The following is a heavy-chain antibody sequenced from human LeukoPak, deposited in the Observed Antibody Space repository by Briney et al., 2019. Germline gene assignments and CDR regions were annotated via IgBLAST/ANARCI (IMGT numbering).Heavy chain of an antibody. D-gene: IGHD1-14*01. Sequence: GRSLRLSCAASGFTFSSYGMHWVRQAPGKGLEWMAVISYDGSNKFYADSVKGRFTISRDNSKNTLFLQMNSLRAEDTAVYYCAKSALAEIDYYGMDVWGQGTTVSVSS. V-gene: IGHV3-30*18. CDR1: GFTFSSYG. CDR3: AKSALAEIDYYGMDV. J-gene: IGHJ6*02. CDR2: ISYDGSNK.